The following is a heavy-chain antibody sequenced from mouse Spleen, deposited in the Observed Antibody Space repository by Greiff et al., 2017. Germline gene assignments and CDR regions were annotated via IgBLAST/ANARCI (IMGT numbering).Heavy chain of an antibody. D-gene: IGHD2-1*01. V-gene: IGHV7-1*01. CDR1: GFTFSDFY. Sequence: EVKLMESGGGLVQAGRSLRLSCATSGFTFSDFYMEWVRQAPGKGLEWIAASRNKANDYTTEYSASVKGRFIVSRDTSQSILYLQMNALRAEDTAIYYCARGNGNYAMDYWGQGTSVTVSS. CDR2: SRNKANDYTT. J-gene: IGHJ4*01. CDR3: ARGNGNYAMDY.